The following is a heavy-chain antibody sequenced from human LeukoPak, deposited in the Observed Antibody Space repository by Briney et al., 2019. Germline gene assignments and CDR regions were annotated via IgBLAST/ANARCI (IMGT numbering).Heavy chain of an antibody. CDR1: GYTFTSYA. D-gene: IGHD2-21*02. CDR2: INAGNGNT. Sequence: ASMKVSCKASGYTFTSYAMHWVRQAPGQRLEWMGWINAGNGNTKYSQKFQGRVTITRDTSASTAYMGLSSLRSEDTAVYYCARPRVVTAIFDYWGQGTLVTVSS. CDR3: ARPRVVTAIFDY. V-gene: IGHV1-3*01. J-gene: IGHJ4*02.